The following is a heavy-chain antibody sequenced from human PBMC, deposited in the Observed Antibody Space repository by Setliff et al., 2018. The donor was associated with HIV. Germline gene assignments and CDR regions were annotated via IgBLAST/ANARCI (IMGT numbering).Heavy chain of an antibody. D-gene: IGHD3-16*02. V-gene: IGHV4-39*01. CDR1: GGSISSSSYY. Sequence: PSETLSLTCTVSGGSISSSSYYWGWIRQPPGKGLEWIGSIYYSGSIYYNPSLKSRVTISVDTSKNQFSLKLSSVTAADTAVYYCARQGYDCVWGSYRPPLGAFDIWGQGTMVTVSS. CDR3: ARQGYDCVWGSYRPPLGAFDI. CDR2: IYYSGSI. J-gene: IGHJ3*02.